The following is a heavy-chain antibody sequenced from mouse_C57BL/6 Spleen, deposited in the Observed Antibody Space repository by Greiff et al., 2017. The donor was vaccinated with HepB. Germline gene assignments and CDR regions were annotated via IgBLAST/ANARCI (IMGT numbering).Heavy chain of an antibody. CDR1: GYSFSSSW. CDR3: ARSITTVVADYLDY. V-gene: IGHV1-82*01. D-gene: IGHD1-1*01. J-gene: IGHJ2*01. Sequence: QVQLQQSGPELVKPGASVKISCKASGYSFSSSWMNWVKQRPGKGLEWIGRIYPGDGDTNYNGKFKGKATLTADKSSSTAYMQLSSLTSEDSAVYFCARSITTVVADYLDYWGQGTTLTVSS. CDR2: IYPGDGDT.